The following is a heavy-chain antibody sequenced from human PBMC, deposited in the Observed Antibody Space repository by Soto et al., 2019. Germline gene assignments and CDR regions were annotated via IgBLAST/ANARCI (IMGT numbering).Heavy chain of an antibody. J-gene: IGHJ4*02. V-gene: IGHV1-69*06. CDR3: ARDKGAYYSHLVY. CDR2: IIPFFGTP. D-gene: IGHD3-22*01. CDR1: GATFSSYA. Sequence: QVLLVQSGAEVKKPGSSVKVSGKLSGATFSSYAMSWERQAPGHGLEWIGGIIPFFGTPNYAQKFQGRVTITADTSTATSYMELSSLRSDDTAVYYCARDKGAYYSHLVYWGQGTLVTVSS.